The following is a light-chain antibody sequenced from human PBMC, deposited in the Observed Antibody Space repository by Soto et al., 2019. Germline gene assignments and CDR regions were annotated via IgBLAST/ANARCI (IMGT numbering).Light chain of an antibody. J-gene: IGKJ4*01. CDR3: QQYGSSPLT. CDR2: GAS. Sequence: PGERATLSCRASQSVSSSYLAWYQQKPGQAPRLLIYGASSRATGIPDRFSGSGSGTDFTLTISRLEPEDFAVYYCQQYGSSPLTFGGGTKVDI. CDR1: QSVSSSY. V-gene: IGKV3-20*01.